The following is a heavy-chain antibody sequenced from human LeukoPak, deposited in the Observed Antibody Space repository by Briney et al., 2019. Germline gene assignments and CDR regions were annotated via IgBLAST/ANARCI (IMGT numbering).Heavy chain of an antibody. J-gene: IGHJ4*02. CDR1: GFTFSNAW. D-gene: IGHD6-19*01. V-gene: IGHV3-30*18. Sequence: PGGSLRLSCAASGFTFSNAWMSWVRQAPGKGLEWVAVISYDGSNKYYADSVKGRFTISRDNSKNTLYLQMNSLRAEDTAVYYCAKEGYSSEHYFDYWGQGTLVTVSS. CDR3: AKEGYSSEHYFDY. CDR2: ISYDGSNK.